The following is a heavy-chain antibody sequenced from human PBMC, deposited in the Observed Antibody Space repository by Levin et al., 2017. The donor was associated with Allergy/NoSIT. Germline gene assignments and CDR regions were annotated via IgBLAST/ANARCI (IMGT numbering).Heavy chain of an antibody. CDR1: GGSISTDNW. CDR2: IYRSGDT. J-gene: IGHJ4*02. V-gene: IGHV4-4*03. Sequence: PPASVKVSCAVSGGSISTDNWWSWIRQPPGKGLEWIGEIYRSGDTNHNPSLRSRVTMSVDKSKNHFSLKLSSVTAADTAVYYCATVEGLFCSGVSCSYSFHYWGQGALVTVSS. CDR3: ATVEGLFCSGVSCSYSFHY. D-gene: IGHD3-9*01.